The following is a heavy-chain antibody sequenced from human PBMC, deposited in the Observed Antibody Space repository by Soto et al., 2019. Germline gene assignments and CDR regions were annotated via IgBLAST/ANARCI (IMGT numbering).Heavy chain of an antibody. J-gene: IGHJ4*02. CDR2: ITGSAGGT. CDR1: GFTFSNYA. Sequence: GGSLTLSCPASGFTFSNYAMSWVRQAPGKGLEWVSTITGSAGGTYYADSMRGRFTISRDNSKSTLYLQMYSLRVEDTAVYYCARESEHWGQGTLVTVSS. CDR3: ARESEH. D-gene: IGHD1-1*01. V-gene: IGHV3-23*01.